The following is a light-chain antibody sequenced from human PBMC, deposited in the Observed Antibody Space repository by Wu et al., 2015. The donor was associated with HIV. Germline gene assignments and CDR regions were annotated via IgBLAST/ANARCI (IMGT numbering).Light chain of an antibody. CDR2: AAS. CDR3: QQYNNWPPRFT. CDR1: QGISNS. V-gene: IGKV1-NL1*01. J-gene: IGKJ2*01. Sequence: DIQMTQSPSSLSASVGDRVTITCRASQGISNSLAWYQQKPGKAPKLLLYAASRLESGVPSRFSGSGSGTDYTLTISSLQPEDFAVYYCQQYNNWPPRFTFGQGTKLEIK.